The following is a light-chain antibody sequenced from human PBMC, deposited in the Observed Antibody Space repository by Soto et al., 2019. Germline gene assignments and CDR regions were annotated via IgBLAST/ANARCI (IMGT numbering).Light chain of an antibody. CDR1: QTVNSNY. CDR3: QQYGSSPFT. Sequence: EIVLTQSPGTLSLSPGERATLSCRASQTVNSNYLAWYQQKPGQAPRLLIYGAYSRATGIPDRISGSGYGPDFTLTISGLEPEDVAVYYCQQYGSSPFTFGPGTKVEIK. J-gene: IGKJ3*01. CDR2: GAY. V-gene: IGKV3-20*01.